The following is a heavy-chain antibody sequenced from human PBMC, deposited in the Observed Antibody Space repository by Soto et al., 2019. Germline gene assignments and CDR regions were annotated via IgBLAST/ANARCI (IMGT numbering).Heavy chain of an antibody. D-gene: IGHD6-19*01. J-gene: IGHJ5*02. CDR2: ISVYSGKT. CDR1: GYTFINYD. CDR3: ARRGPVAATGVWFDP. V-gene: IGHV1-18*01. Sequence: ASVKVSCKASGYTFINYDITWVRQAPGQGLEWMGWISVYSGKTNYAQKFQGRVTMTTDTPTNTAYMDLRSLRTDDTAVYYCARRGPVAATGVWFDPWGQGTLVTVSS.